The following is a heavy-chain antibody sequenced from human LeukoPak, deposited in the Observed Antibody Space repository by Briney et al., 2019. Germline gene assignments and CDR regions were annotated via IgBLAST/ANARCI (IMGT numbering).Heavy chain of an antibody. J-gene: IGHJ4*02. Sequence: GGSLRLSCAASGFTFSSYSTNWVRQAPGKGLEWVSSISSSSSYIYYADSVKGRFTISRDNAKNSLYLQMNSLRAEDTAVYYCARETLDYDFWSGGAVHFDYWGQGTLVTVSS. CDR3: ARETLDYDFWSGGAVHFDY. CDR1: GFTFSSYS. V-gene: IGHV3-21*01. CDR2: ISSSSSYI. D-gene: IGHD3-3*01.